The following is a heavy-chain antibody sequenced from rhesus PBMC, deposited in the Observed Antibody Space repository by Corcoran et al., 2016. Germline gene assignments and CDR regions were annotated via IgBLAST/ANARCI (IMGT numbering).Heavy chain of an antibody. Sequence: QVQLQESGPGLVKPSETLSLTCAVSGGSISDYYWNWIRQPPGKGLEWIGYIGGSRASTASNPSRRSRVTISTDTSKNEFSRKLSSVNAADTAVYYCARNEYYYDSGYIYWGQGVLVTVSS. J-gene: IGHJ4*01. CDR2: IGGSRAST. D-gene: IGHD3-28*01. CDR3: ARNEYYYDSGYIY. V-gene: IGHV4-165*02. CDR1: GGSISDYY.